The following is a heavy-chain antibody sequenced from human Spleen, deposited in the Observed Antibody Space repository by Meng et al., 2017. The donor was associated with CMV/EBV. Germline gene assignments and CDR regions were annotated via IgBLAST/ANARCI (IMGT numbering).Heavy chain of an antibody. J-gene: IGHJ5*02. CDR2: IYYSGST. CDR1: GGSVSSGRYY. Sequence: LTCTVSGGSVSSGRYYWSWIRQPPGKGLEWIGYIYYSGSTNYNPSLKSRVTISVDTSKNQFSLKLSSVTAADTAVYYCARFSPHWFDPWGQGTLVTVSS. CDR3: ARFSPHWFDP. V-gene: IGHV4-61*01.